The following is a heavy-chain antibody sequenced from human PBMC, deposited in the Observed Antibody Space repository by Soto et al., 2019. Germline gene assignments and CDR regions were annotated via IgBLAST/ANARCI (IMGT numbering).Heavy chain of an antibody. Sequence: GGSLRLSCAASGFTFSSYNMNWVRQAPGKGLEWVSYISGRSRTIFYADSVKGRFTISRDNAKNSLFLQMSSLRDEDTAVYYCARDQGTVSRAYRYYGMDVWGQGTTVTVSS. J-gene: IGHJ6*02. D-gene: IGHD4-4*01. CDR3: ARDQGTVSRAYRYYGMDV. CDR2: ISGRSRTI. V-gene: IGHV3-48*02. CDR1: GFTFSSYN.